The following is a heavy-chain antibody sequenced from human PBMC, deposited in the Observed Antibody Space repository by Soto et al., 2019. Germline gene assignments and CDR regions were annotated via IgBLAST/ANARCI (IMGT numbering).Heavy chain of an antibody. CDR3: TTATGYSGYDHFDY. CDR2: IKSKTDGGTT. Sequence: GGSLRLSCAASGFTFSNAWMSWVRQAPGKGLEWVGRIKSKTDGGTTDYAAPVKGRFTISRDDSKNTLYLQMNSLKTEDTAVYYCTTATGYSGYDHFDYWGQGTLVTVSS. D-gene: IGHD5-12*01. CDR1: GFTFSNAW. V-gene: IGHV3-15*01. J-gene: IGHJ4*02.